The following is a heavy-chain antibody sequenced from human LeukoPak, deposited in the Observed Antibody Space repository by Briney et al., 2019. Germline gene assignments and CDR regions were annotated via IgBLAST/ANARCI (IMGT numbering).Heavy chain of an antibody. D-gene: IGHD3-3*01. CDR2: INPSGGST. CDR3: ASTSPSIFGVINWFDP. J-gene: IGHJ5*02. V-gene: IGHV1-46*01. Sequence: ASVKVSCKASGYTFTSYYMHWVRQAPGQGLEWMGIINPSGGSTSYAQKFQGRVTMTRDMSTSTVYMELSSLRSEDTAVYYCASTSPSIFGVINWFDPWGQGTLVTVSS. CDR1: GYTFTSYY.